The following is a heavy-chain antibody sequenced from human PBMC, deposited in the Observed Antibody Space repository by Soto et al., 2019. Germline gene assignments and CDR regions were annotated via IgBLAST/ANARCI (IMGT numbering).Heavy chain of an antibody. Sequence: PSETLSLTCTVSGGSTSNYYWTWIRQPPGKRLEWIGYIYSSGTTNYNPSLKSRVTISVDTSNNQLSLKLRSVTAADTAVYYCARHDGFSSGWIFDYWGHGTLVTVS. CDR3: ARHDGFSSGWIFDY. CDR1: GGSTSNYY. CDR2: IYSSGTT. D-gene: IGHD6-19*01. J-gene: IGHJ4*01. V-gene: IGHV4-59*08.